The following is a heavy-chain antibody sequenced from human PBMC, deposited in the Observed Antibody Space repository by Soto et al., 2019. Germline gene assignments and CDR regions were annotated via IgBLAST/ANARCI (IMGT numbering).Heavy chain of an antibody. CDR2: IIPIFGTA. D-gene: IGHD2-2*01. CDR1: GGTFSSYA. V-gene: IGHV1-69*13. Sequence: SVKVSCKASGGTFSSYAISWVRQAPGQGLEWMGGIIPIFGTANYAQKFQGRVTITADESTSTAYMELSSLRSEDTAVYYCARGRQKEYQLLFLYGMDVWGQGTTVTSP. CDR3: ARGRQKEYQLLFLYGMDV. J-gene: IGHJ6*02.